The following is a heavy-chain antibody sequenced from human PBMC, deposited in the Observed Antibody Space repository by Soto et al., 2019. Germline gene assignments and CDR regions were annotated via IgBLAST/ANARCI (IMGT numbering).Heavy chain of an antibody. CDR1: GFIFSNYD. D-gene: IGHD2-15*01. Sequence: EVQLLESGVGLVQPGGSLRLSCAASGFIFSNYDMSWVRLAPGKGLEWVSVISGSGGTTYYADSVKGRFTISRDNSKNTLYLQMNSLRAEDTAVYFCAKRPQDCSGGSCYRNYFDYWGQGTLVTVSS. J-gene: IGHJ4*02. CDR3: AKRPQDCSGGSCYRNYFDY. V-gene: IGHV3-23*01. CDR2: ISGSGGTT.